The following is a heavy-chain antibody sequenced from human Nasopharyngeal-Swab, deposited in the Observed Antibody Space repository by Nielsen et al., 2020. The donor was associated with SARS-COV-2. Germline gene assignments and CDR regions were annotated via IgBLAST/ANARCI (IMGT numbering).Heavy chain of an antibody. D-gene: IGHD3-16*02. J-gene: IGHJ4*02. Sequence: WVRQAPGQRLEWMGWINAGNGNTKYSQKFQGRVTITRDTSASTAYMELSSLRSEDTAVYYCASGGAGGVIATYYFDYWGQGTLVTSPQ. V-gene: IGHV1-3*01. CDR3: ASGGAGGVIATYYFDY. CDR2: INAGNGNT.